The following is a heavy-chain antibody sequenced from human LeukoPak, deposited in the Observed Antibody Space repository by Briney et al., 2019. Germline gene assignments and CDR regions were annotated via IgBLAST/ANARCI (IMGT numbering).Heavy chain of an antibody. V-gene: IGHV1-8*01. D-gene: IGHD6-19*01. CDR3: ARGRGSGHKENWFDP. Sequence: ASVKVSCKASGYAFTTYDINWVRQATGQGPEWMGWMNPNSGNTGYTQNFQGRVTMTRNTSINTAYMELSSLKSEDTAVYYCARGRGSGHKENWFDPWGQGTLVTVSS. J-gene: IGHJ5*02. CDR1: GYAFTTYD. CDR2: MNPNSGNT.